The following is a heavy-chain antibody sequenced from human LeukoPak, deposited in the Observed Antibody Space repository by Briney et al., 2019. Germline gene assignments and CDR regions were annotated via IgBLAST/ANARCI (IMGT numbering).Heavy chain of an antibody. CDR1: GGSISSSSYY. V-gene: IGHV4-31*03. D-gene: IGHD4-17*01. CDR2: IYYSGST. Sequence: SETLSLTCTVSGGSISSSSYYWGWIRQPPGKGLEWIGYIYYSGSTYYNPSLKSRVTISVDTSKNQFSLKLSSVTAADTAVYYCARGLYGDYKINWGQGTLVTVSS. CDR3: ARGLYGDYKIN. J-gene: IGHJ4*02.